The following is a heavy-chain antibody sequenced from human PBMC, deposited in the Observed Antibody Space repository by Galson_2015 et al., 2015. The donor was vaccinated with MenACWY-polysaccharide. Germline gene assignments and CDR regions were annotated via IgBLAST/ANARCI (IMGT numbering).Heavy chain of an antibody. V-gene: IGHV3-23*01. Sequence: APRPPCAAAGGTFSSYAMCYCRRARGNGGEGLAGIRGSGGSTYCADTVKGRFTISRDNSKNTLYLQMNSLRAEDTDVYDCAKGMYGDYANDAFDIWGQGTMVTVSS. CDR3: AKGMYGDYANDAFDI. D-gene: IGHD4-17*01. J-gene: IGHJ3*02. CDR2: IRGSGGST. CDR1: GGTFSSYA.